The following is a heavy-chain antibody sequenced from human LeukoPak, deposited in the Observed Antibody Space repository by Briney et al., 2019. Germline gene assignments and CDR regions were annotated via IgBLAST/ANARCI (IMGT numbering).Heavy chain of an antibody. Sequence: ASVKVSCKASGYTFTSYGISWVRQAPGQGREWMGWISAYNGNTNYAQKLQGRVTMTTDTSQSTAYMELRSLRSDDTAVYYCARGLYDILTGYPNWFDPWGQGTLVTVSS. CDR3: ARGLYDILTGYPNWFDP. J-gene: IGHJ5*02. CDR2: ISAYNGNT. CDR1: GYTFTSYG. D-gene: IGHD3-9*01. V-gene: IGHV1-18*01.